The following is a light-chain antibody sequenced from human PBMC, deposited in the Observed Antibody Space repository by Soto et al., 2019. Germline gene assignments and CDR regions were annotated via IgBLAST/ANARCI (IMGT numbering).Light chain of an antibody. CDR3: TSYADSSPMV. CDR1: SSDVGGYNY. V-gene: IGLV2-14*01. CDR2: DVS. Sequence: QSALTQPASVSGSPGQSITISCTGTSSDVGGYNYVSWYQHHPGKAPKLMIYDVSNRHSGVSNRFSGSKSGNTASLTISGLQAEDEADYYCTSYADSSPMVVGGGTKLTVL. J-gene: IGLJ2*01.